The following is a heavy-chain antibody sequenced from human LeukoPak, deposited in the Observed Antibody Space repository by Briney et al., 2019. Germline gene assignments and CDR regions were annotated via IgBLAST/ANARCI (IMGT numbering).Heavy chain of an antibody. CDR3: ARDQYGAYAIDY. J-gene: IGHJ4*02. CDR1: GGSFSGYY. D-gene: IGHD4-17*01. Sequence: SETLSLTCAVYGGSFSGYYWSWIRQPPGKGLEWIGEINHSGSTNYNPSLKSRVTISVDTSKNQFSLKLSSVTAADTAVYYCARDQYGAYAIDYWGQGTLVTVSS. CDR2: INHSGST. V-gene: IGHV4-34*01.